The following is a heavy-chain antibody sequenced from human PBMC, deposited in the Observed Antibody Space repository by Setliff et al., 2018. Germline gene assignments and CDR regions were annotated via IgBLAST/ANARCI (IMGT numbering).Heavy chain of an antibody. J-gene: IGHJ4*02. D-gene: IGHD1-26*01. CDR3: AIPSSGNFYFDY. CDR1: GGTFSSYA. V-gene: IGHV1-69*13. CDR2: LIPIFGTA. Sequence: GASVKVSCKASGGTFSSYAITWVRQAPGQGHEWMGGLIPIFGTAKYAQKFQGRVTITADQSTRTAYMELSSLRSEDTAVYYCAIPSSGNFYFDYWGQGTLVTVSS.